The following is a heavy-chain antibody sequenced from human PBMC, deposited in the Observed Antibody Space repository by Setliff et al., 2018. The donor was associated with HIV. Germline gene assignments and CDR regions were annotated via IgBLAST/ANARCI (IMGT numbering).Heavy chain of an antibody. D-gene: IGHD6-19*01. V-gene: IGHV3-33*08. CDR3: ASGGWSTYYYYGMDV. Sequence: GGSLRLSCAASGFTVSSNYMHWVRQAPGKGLEWVAVIWYDGSNKYYADSVKGRFTISRDNSKNTLYLQMNSLRDEDTAVYYCASGGWSTYYYYGMDVWGQGTTVTVSS. CDR2: IWYDGSNK. CDR1: GFTVSSNY. J-gene: IGHJ6*02.